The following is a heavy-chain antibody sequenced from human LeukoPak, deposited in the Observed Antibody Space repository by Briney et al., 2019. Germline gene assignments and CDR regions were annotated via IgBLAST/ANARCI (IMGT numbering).Heavy chain of an antibody. CDR3: ARDRYYHDSSGQGASLFDH. CDR2: ISTSGSTT. V-gene: IGHV3-48*03. Sequence: PGGSLRLSCAASGFTFSSYEMDWVRQAPGKGLEWVSYISTSGSTTYYADSVKGRFTISRDNAENSLYLQMNSLRAEDTAVYYCARDRYYHDSSGQGASLFDHWGQGTLVTVSS. D-gene: IGHD3-22*01. J-gene: IGHJ4*02. CDR1: GFTFSSYE.